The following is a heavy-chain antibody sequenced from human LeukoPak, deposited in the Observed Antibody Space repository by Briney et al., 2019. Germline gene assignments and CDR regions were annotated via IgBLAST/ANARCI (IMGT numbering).Heavy chain of an antibody. Sequence: PGGSLRLSCAASGFTFSSYSMNWVRLAPGKGLEWVSSISSSSSYIYYADSVKGRFTISRDNAKNSLYLQMNSLRAEDTAVYYCAKDLFPTVTKPEYYFDYWGQGTLVTVSS. CDR3: AKDLFPTVTKPEYYFDY. V-gene: IGHV3-21*01. CDR2: ISSSSSYI. D-gene: IGHD4-17*01. J-gene: IGHJ4*02. CDR1: GFTFSSYS.